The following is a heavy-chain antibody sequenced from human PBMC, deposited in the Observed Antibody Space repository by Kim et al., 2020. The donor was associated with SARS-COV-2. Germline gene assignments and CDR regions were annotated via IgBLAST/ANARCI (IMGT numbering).Heavy chain of an antibody. Sequence: GGSLRLSCAASGFTFSTYPMLWVRQAPGKGLEWVAVISDDGSAKYYADSVKGRFTISRDNYKNTLYLQMNTLRADDTTVYYCARASLVGPTYWFDPWGQGTLVTVSS. V-gene: IGHV3-30*04. CDR2: ISDDGSAK. CDR3: ARASLVGPTYWFDP. CDR1: GFTFSTYP. D-gene: IGHD1-26*01. J-gene: IGHJ5*02.